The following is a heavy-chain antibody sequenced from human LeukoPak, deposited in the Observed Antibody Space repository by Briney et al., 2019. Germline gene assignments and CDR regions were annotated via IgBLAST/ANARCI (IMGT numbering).Heavy chain of an antibody. CDR2: ISGSGGTT. CDR3: AKAIGTMVRGANDY. J-gene: IGHJ4*02. CDR1: GFSFNTYW. V-gene: IGHV3-23*01. D-gene: IGHD3-10*01. Sequence: GGSLRLSCAASGFSFNTYWMNWVRQAPGKGLEWVSAISGSGGTTYYADSVKGRFTISRDNSKNTLYLQMNSLRAEDTAVYYCAKAIGTMVRGANDYWGQGTLVTVSS.